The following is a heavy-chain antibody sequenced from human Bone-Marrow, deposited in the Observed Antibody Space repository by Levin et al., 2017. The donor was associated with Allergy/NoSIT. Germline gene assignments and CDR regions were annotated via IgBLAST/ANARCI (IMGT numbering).Heavy chain of an antibody. CDR3: EKGRIMIKFGTFEY. V-gene: IGHV3-23*01. D-gene: IGHD3-16*01. Sequence: GGSLRLSCTASGFTFGTYAMSWVRQAPGKGLECVSVISASGGTTYYADSLKGRFTISRDNSRNTLYLQMNRLRAEDTAVYYCEKGRIMIKFGTFEYWGQGTLIAVSS. J-gene: IGHJ4*01. CDR1: GFTFGTYA. CDR2: ISASGGTT.